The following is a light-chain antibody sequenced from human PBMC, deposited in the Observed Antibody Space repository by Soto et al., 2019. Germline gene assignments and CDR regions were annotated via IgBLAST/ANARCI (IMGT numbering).Light chain of an antibody. CDR1: QSVSSSY. Sequence: EIVLTQSPGTLSLSPGERATLSCRASQSVSSSYLAWYQQKPGQAPRLLIYGASNRASGIPVRFSGSGSGTDFTLTIGRLEPEDFAVYHCQQYATSPPTFGGGTKVEI. V-gene: IGKV3-20*01. J-gene: IGKJ4*01. CDR2: GAS. CDR3: QQYATSPPT.